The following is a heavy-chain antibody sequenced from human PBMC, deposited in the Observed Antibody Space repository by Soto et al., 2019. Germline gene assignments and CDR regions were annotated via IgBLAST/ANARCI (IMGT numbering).Heavy chain of an antibody. D-gene: IGHD2-2*01. CDR3: AKMLLDCSSTSCSNIDYYYGMDV. CDR2: ISGSGGST. V-gene: IGHV3-23*01. J-gene: IGHJ6*02. Sequence: PGGSLRLSCAASGFTFGSYAMSWVRQAPGKGLEWVSAISGSGGSTYYADSVKGRFTISRDNSKNTLYLQMNSLRAEDTAVYYCAKMLLDCSSTSCSNIDYYYGMDVWGQGTTVTVSS. CDR1: GFTFGSYA.